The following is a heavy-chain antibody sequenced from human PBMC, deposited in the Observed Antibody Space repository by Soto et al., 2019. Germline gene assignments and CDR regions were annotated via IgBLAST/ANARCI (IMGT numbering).Heavy chain of an antibody. CDR3: VRCDKGGFDR. J-gene: IGHJ3*01. Sequence: EVQLVESEGGLVQRGGSLRLSCAASGFTFNYYWMHWVRQAPGQGLVWVSHIHSDGSTTTYADSVRGRFTIYRDNAKNTLYLEMNSLRAGDRAVYYCVRCDKGGFDRWGQGTTVTVSS. D-gene: IGHD5-12*01. CDR1: GFTFNYYW. V-gene: IGHV3-74*01. CDR2: IHSDGSTT.